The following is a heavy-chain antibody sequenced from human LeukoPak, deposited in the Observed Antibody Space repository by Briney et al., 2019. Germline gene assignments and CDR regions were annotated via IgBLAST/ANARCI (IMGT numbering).Heavy chain of an antibody. J-gene: IGHJ4*02. CDR2: ISPNSGGT. CDR1: GYTFTDYN. V-gene: IGHV1-2*02. CDR3: SVWFGELSH. Sequence: GASVKVSCKTSGYTFTDYNIHWVRQAPGQGLEWVGWISPNSGGTNYAQRFQGMVTMTRDTSISTAYMDLSSLKSDDTATYYCSVWFGELSHWGQGTLVTVSS. D-gene: IGHD3-10*01.